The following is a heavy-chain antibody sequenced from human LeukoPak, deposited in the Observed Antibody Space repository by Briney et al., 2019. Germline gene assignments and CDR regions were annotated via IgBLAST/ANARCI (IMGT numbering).Heavy chain of an antibody. CDR3: AKEGDCSTTSCLTGGLDV. CDR1: GFTFSSYT. J-gene: IGHJ6*04. V-gene: IGHV3-23*03. CDR2: IYTGGST. Sequence: GGSLRLSCAASGFTFSSYTMNWVRQGPGKGLEWVSVIYTGGSTYYADSVKGRFTISRDNSKNTVYLQMTSLRAEDTAVYYCAKEGDCSTTSCLTGGLDVWGKGTTVTVS. D-gene: IGHD2-2*01.